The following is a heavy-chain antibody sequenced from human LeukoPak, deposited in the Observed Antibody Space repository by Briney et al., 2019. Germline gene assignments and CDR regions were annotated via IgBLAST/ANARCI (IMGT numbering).Heavy chain of an antibody. Sequence: ASVKVSCKASGYTFTDYYMHWVRQAPGQGLEWMGWINPNSGGTNYAQKFQGRVTMTRDTSISTAYMELSRLRSDDTSVYYCARTRDPHDYWGQGTLVTDSS. V-gene: IGHV1-2*02. CDR2: INPNSGGT. J-gene: IGHJ4*02. CDR1: GYTFTDYY. CDR3: ARTRDPHDY.